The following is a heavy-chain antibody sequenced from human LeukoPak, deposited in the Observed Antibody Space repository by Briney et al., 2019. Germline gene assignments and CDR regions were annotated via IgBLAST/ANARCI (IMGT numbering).Heavy chain of an antibody. CDR3: ARDVTYHGGDWFDP. CDR2: ISGSGGST. D-gene: IGHD4-23*01. V-gene: IGHV3-23*01. J-gene: IGHJ5*02. CDR1: GFTFSSYA. Sequence: GGSLRLSCAASGFTFSSYAMSWVRQAPGKGLGWVSAISGSGGSTYYADSVKGRFTISRDNAKNSLYLQMNSLRAEDTAVYYCARDVTYHGGDWFDPWGQGTLVTVSS.